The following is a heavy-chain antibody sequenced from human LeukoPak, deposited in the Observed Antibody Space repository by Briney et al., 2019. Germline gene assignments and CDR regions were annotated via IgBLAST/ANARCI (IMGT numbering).Heavy chain of an antibody. D-gene: IGHD3-10*01. Sequence: GGSLRLSCSASGFTFGDYAMSWFRQAPGKRLEWVGFIRSKAYGGTTEYAASVKGRFTISRDDSKSIAYLQMNSLKTEDTAVYYCTRHGSGGKYYYYYYYMDVWGKGTTVTVSS. J-gene: IGHJ6*03. CDR2: IRSKAYGGTT. CDR1: GFTFGDYA. V-gene: IGHV3-49*03. CDR3: TRHGSGGKYYYYYYYMDV.